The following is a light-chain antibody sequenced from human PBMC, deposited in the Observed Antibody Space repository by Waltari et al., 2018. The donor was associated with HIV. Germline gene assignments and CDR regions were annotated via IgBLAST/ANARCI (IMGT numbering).Light chain of an antibody. CDR1: QTVITTY. V-gene: IGKV3D-20*01. J-gene: IGKJ3*01. CDR2: EGS. CDR3: QQYGSAPTT. Sequence: DIVLTQSPVSLSLSPGEPATLSCGSSQTVITTYLDWYQQKPGLAPRLLIYEGSARATGIPDRFSGSGSGTDFTLTISRLEAEDVAVYYCQQYGSAPTTFGPGTKVDIK.